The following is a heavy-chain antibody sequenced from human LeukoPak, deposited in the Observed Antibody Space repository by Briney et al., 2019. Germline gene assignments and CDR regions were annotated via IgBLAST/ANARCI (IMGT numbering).Heavy chain of an antibody. CDR1: GGSFSGYY. CDR3: ARISGRSTLWFDY. V-gene: IGHV4-34*01. D-gene: IGHD1-1*01. CDR2: INHSGST. Sequence: PSETLSLTCAVYGGSFSGYYWSWIRQPPGKGLEWIGEINHSGSTNYNPSLKSRVTISVDTSKNQFSLKLSSVTAADTAVYYCARISGRSTLWFDYWGQGTLVTVSS. J-gene: IGHJ4*02.